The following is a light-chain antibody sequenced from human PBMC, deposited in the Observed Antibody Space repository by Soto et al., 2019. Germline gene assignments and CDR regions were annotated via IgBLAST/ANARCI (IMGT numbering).Light chain of an antibody. CDR2: DAS. Sequence: DIQMTQSPSSLSASVGDRVTITCRSSQTISTFLHWFQQKPGKAPNLLIYDASSLQSGVPSRFSGSGSGTDFTLTISRLQPEDFGTYYCQQTYSTFVSFGGGTKVEMK. J-gene: IGKJ4*01. CDR1: QTISTF. CDR3: QQTYSTFVS. V-gene: IGKV1-39*01.